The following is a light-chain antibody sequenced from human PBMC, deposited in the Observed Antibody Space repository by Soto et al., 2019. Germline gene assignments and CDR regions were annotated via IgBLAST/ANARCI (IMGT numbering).Light chain of an antibody. V-gene: IGLV2-14*01. CDR2: EVN. CDR3: NSQTRSGIRV. Sequence: QSALTQPASVSGSPGQSITISCTGTSSDVGGSNHVSWYQHHPGKVPKVIIYEVNLRPSGVSNRFSGSKSGYTASLTISGLQAEDEADYYCNSQTRSGIRVFGTGTKLTVL. J-gene: IGLJ1*01. CDR1: SSDVGGSNH.